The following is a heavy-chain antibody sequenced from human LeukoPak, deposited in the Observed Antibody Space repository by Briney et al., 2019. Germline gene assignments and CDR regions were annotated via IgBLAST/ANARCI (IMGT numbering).Heavy chain of an antibody. V-gene: IGHV3-23*01. CDR3: AKGHSDFGTGFDL. CDR2: ISASGGRT. D-gene: IGHD4-17*01. J-gene: IGHJ4*02. Sequence: PGGSLRLSCAASGFRFSDFAMSWVRQAPGKGLECVSVISASGGRTYSAESVKARFTTSRDNSKNTLYLQMNSLTADDTAVYYCAKGHSDFGTGFDLWGQGTLVTVS. CDR1: GFRFSDFA.